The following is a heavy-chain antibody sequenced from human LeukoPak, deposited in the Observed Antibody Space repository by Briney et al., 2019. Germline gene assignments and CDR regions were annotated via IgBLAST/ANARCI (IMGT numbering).Heavy chain of an antibody. CDR2: TYYRSKWFN. J-gene: IGHJ4*02. D-gene: IGHD6-13*01. V-gene: IGHV6-1*01. CDR1: GDSVSSNSAA. Sequence: TSQTLSLTCAISGDSVSSNSAAWNWIRQSPSRGLEWLGRTYYRSKWFNDYAVSVKSRITINPDTSKNQFSLQLNSVTPEDTAVYYCARAIRSSNWYPVDSWGQGTLVTVSS. CDR3: ARAIRSSNWYPVDS.